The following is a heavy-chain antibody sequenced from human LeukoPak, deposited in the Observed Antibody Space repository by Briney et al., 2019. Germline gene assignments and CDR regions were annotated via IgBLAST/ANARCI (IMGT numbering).Heavy chain of an antibody. J-gene: IGHJ4*02. V-gene: IGHV3-23*01. CDR2: ISGSGGST. D-gene: IGHD2-21*02. CDR3: AKGPPCGGDCYMNSYFDY. Sequence: GGSLRLSCAASGFTFSSYDMSWVRQAPGKGLEWVSAISGSGGSTYYADSVKGRFTISRDNSEKKLYLQMNSLRAEDTAVYYCAKGPPCGGDCYMNSYFDYWGQGTLVTVSS. CDR1: GFTFSSYD.